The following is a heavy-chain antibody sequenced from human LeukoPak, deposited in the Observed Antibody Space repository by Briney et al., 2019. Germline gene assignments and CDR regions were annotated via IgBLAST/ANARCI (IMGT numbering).Heavy chain of an antibody. CDR1: GFTFSSYW. CDR3: ARESHTAMGFDY. CDR2: INQDGSEK. J-gene: IGHJ4*02. Sequence: GGSLRLSCAASGFTFSSYWMGWVRQAAGKGLEWVGNINQDGSEKYYVDTIKGRYTISRDNDKNSLYLQMNSLRAEDTAVYYCARESHTAMGFDYWGQGTLVTVSS. D-gene: IGHD5-18*01. V-gene: IGHV3-7*01.